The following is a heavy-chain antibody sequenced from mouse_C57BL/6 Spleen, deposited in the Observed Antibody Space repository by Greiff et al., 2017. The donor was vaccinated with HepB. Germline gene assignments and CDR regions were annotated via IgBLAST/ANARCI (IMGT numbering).Heavy chain of an antibody. Sequence: EVQLQQSGPELVKPGASVKIPCKASGYTFTDYNMDWVKQSHGKSLEWIGDINPNNGGTIYNQKFKGKATLTVDKSSSTAYMELRSLTSEDTAVYYCARRRYEGYFDVWGTGTTVTVSS. CDR3: ARRRYEGYFDV. V-gene: IGHV1-18*01. D-gene: IGHD1-1*01. J-gene: IGHJ1*03. CDR1: GYTFTDYN. CDR2: INPNNGGT.